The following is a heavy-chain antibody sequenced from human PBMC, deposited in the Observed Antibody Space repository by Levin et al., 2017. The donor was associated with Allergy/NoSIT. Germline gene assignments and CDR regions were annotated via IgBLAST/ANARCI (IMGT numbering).Heavy chain of an antibody. D-gene: IGHD6-19*01. Sequence: SQTLSLTCTVSGGSIITYYWSWIRQPPGKGLAWIGNVYYTGTTNYNSSLKSRVTMSVDTSKNQFSLKLSSVTAADTAVYYCARAVRFSSGYYFDYWGQGALVTVSS. V-gene: IGHV4-59*01. CDR3: ARAVRFSSGYYFDY. CDR2: VYYTGTT. J-gene: IGHJ4*02. CDR1: GGSIITYY.